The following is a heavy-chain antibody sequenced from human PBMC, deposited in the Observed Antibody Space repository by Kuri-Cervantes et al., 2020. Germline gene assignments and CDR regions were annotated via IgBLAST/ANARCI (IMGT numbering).Heavy chain of an antibody. Sequence: GESLKISCAASGFTFSSYAMSWVRQAPGKGLEWVSAISGSGASTYYAKSVKGRFTISRDNSKNTLYLQMNSLRAEDTAVYYCAKGTLEFCSGGSCYPVDYWGQGTLVTVSS. D-gene: IGHD2-15*01. V-gene: IGHV3-23*01. CDR2: ISGSGAST. CDR1: GFTFSSYA. CDR3: AKGTLEFCSGGSCYPVDY. J-gene: IGHJ4*02.